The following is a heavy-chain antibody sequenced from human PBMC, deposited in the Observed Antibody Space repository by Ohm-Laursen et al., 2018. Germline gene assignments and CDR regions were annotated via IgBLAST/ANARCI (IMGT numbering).Heavy chain of an antibody. D-gene: IGHD6-6*01. CDR2: IYSGGST. CDR1: GFTVSSNY. CDR3: ARGSPARPVYFDY. J-gene: IGHJ4*02. Sequence: SLRLSCTASGFTVSSNYMSWVRQAPGKGLEWVSVIYSGGSTYYADSVKGRFTISRDNSKSTLYLQMNSLRAEDTAVYYCARGSPARPVYFDYWGQGTLVTVSS. V-gene: IGHV3-53*01.